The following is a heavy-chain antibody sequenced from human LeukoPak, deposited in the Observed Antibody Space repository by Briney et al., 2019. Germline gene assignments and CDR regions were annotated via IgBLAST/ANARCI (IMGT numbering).Heavy chain of an antibody. CDR3: ARGVTSPLDAFDI. J-gene: IGHJ3*02. Sequence: SETLSLTCTVSGGSISSYYWSWMRQPPGKGLEWIGYLYNSGSTNYNPSLKSRLTISLDMSKNQLSLKLTSVTAADTAVYYRARGVTSPLDAFDIWGQGTTVTVSS. CDR2: LYNSGST. D-gene: IGHD1-26*01. CDR1: GGSISSYY. V-gene: IGHV4-59*01.